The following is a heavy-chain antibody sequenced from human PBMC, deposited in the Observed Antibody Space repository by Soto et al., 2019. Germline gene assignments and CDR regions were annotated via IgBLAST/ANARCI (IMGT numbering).Heavy chain of an antibody. J-gene: IGHJ3*02. V-gene: IGHV3-23*01. CDR1: EFTFSSYA. CDR3: AKDVSIAARPETEGLEIIDAFDI. CDR2: ISGSGGST. D-gene: IGHD6-6*01. Sequence: EVQLLESGGGLVQPGGSLRLSCAASEFTFSSYAMSWVRQAPGKGLEWVSAISGSGGSTYYADSVKGRFTISRDNSKNTLYLEMNSLRAEDTAVYYCAKDVSIAARPETEGLEIIDAFDIWGQGTMVTVSS.